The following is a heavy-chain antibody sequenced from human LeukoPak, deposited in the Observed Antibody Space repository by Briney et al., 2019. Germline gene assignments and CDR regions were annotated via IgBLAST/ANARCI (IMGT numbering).Heavy chain of an antibody. V-gene: IGHV6-1*01. CDR1: GDSVSSNRAA. CDR2: TYYRSKWYN. J-gene: IGHJ4*02. CDR3: ARDMAAAGSRLPYYFDY. D-gene: IGHD6-13*01. Sequence: SQTLSLTCAISGDSVSSNRAAWNWIRQSPSRGLEWLGRTYYRSKWYNDYAVSVKSRITNNPDTSKNQFSLQLNSVTPEDTAVYYCARDMAAAGSRLPYYFDYWGQGTLVTVSS.